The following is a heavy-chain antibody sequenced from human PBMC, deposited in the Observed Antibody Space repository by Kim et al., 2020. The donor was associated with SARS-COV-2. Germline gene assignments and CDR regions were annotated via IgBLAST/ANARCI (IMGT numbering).Heavy chain of an antibody. J-gene: IGHJ4*02. CDR3: ASGSAFASGSFYRHFDY. V-gene: IGHV3-7*01. D-gene: IGHD3-10*01. Sequence: GGSLRLSCAASGITFSDYWVTWVRQAPGKGLEWVANIKQDGSETNYVDSVRGRFIISRDSAKNSVYLQMNSLRAEDTDLYYCASGSAFASGSFYRHFDYWGQGTLVTVSS. CDR1: GITFSDYW. CDR2: IKQDGSET.